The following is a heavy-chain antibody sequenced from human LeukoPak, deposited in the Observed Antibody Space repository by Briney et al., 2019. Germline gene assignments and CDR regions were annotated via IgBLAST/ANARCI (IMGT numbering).Heavy chain of an antibody. Sequence: LPGPSLRLSCAASGFTFSSCSISWARQAPGKGPGWVSASSGSGGSTYYADSVKGRFTISRDNSKNTLYLQMNSLRAEDTALYYCAKLQHTGYDLARGFDYWGQGTLVTVSS. D-gene: IGHD5-12*01. CDR2: SSGSGGST. CDR1: GFTFSSCS. J-gene: IGHJ4*02. V-gene: IGHV3-23*01. CDR3: AKLQHTGYDLARGFDY.